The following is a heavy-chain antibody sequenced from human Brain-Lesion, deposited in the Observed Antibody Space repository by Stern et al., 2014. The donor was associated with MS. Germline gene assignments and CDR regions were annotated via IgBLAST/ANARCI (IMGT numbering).Heavy chain of an antibody. J-gene: IGHJ4*02. D-gene: IGHD3-22*01. CDR1: GYTFTGYY. Sequence: VQLVESGAEVKKPGASVKVSCKASGYTFTGYYMHWVRPAPGQGLEWMGWINPKSGGTNYAQKFQGWVTMTRETSINTAYMELSRLRSDDTAVYYCATYYYDSTGYNDFWGQGTLVTVSS. CDR2: INPKSGGT. CDR3: ATYYYDSTGYNDF. V-gene: IGHV1-2*04.